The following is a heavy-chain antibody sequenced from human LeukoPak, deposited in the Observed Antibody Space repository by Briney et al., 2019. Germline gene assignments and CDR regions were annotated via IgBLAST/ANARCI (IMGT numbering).Heavy chain of an antibody. CDR1: GFTVNSHY. J-gene: IGHJ6*02. V-gene: IGHV3-66*01. CDR3: AREGVWRQQLVDYYYGMDV. D-gene: IGHD6-13*01. CDR2: IYSGGST. Sequence: GGSLRLSCAVSGFTVNSHYMSWVRQAPGKGLEWISLIYSGGSTFYADSVKGRFTISRDNSKNTLYLQMNSLRAEDTAVYYCAREGVWRQQLVDYYYGMDVWGQGTTVTVSS.